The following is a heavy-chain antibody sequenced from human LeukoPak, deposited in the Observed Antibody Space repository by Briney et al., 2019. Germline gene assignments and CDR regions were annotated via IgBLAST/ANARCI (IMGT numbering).Heavy chain of an antibody. CDR3: ARELGSTYFDY. J-gene: IGHJ4*02. Sequence: GGSLRLSCEASGFTFTSYAMSWVRQAPGKGLEWVANIKQDGSEKYYVDSVKGRFTISRDNAKNSLYLQMNSLRAEDTAVYYCARELGSTYFDYWGQGTLVTVSS. CDR1: GFTFTSYA. D-gene: IGHD5/OR15-5a*01. CDR2: IKQDGSEK. V-gene: IGHV3-7*01.